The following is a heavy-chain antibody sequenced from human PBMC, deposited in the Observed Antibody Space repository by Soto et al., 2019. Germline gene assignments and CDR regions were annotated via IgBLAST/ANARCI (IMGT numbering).Heavy chain of an antibody. D-gene: IGHD5-18*01. CDR3: AREDTAMVINYYYGMDV. Sequence: SVKVSCKASGGTFSSYAISWVRQAPGQGLEWMGGIIPIFGTANYAQKFQGRVTITADESTSTAYMELSSLRSEDTAVYYCAREDTAMVINYYYGMDVWGQGTTVTVSS. V-gene: IGHV1-69*13. J-gene: IGHJ6*02. CDR2: IIPIFGTA. CDR1: GGTFSSYA.